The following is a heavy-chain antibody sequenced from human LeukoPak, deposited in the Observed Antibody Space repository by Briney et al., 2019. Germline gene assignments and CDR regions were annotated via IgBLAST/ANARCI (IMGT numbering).Heavy chain of an antibody. CDR2: IIPIFGTA. J-gene: IGHJ4*02. CDR3: ARSDIVVVVAATGLGTNFDY. V-gene: IGHV1-69*13. D-gene: IGHD2-15*01. CDR1: GGTFSSYA. Sequence: VASVKVSCKASGGTFSSYAISWVRQAPGRGLEWMGGIIPIFGTANYAQKFQGRVTITADESTSTAYMELSSLRSEDTAVYYCARSDIVVVVAATGLGTNFDYWGQGTLVTVSS.